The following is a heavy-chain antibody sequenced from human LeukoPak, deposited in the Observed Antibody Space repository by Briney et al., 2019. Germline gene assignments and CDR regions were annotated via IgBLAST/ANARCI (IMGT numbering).Heavy chain of an antibody. J-gene: IGHJ4*02. V-gene: IGHV1-18*01. Sequence: ASVKVSCKASGYIFTSYGISWVRQAPGQGLEWMGRINAYNGNTNYAQKFQGRVTMTTDTSTSTAYMELRSLRSDDTAVYHCARDQEGFDYWGQGTVVTVSS. CDR2: INAYNGNT. CDR3: ARDQEGFDY. CDR1: GYIFTSYG.